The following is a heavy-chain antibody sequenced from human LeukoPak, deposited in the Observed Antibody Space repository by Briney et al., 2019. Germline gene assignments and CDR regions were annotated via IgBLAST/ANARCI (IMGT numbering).Heavy chain of an antibody. CDR1: GYNFVAYY. V-gene: IGHV1-2*06. CDR3: GRDWELRFHQGGLDY. J-gene: IGHJ4*02. D-gene: IGHD3-3*01. CDR2: INPRDGET. Sequence: GASVKVSCKASGYNFVAYYIHWVRQAPGQGLEWMGRINPRDGETNFAQKFQGRVTMTSDTSISTAYMELSGLRSDDTAVYYCGRDWELRFHQGGLDYWGQGALVTVSS.